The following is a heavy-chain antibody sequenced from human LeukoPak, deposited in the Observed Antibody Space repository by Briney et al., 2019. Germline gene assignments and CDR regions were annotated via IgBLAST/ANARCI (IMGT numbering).Heavy chain of an antibody. V-gene: IGHV1-8*01. CDR1: GYTFTSYD. D-gene: IGHD6-13*01. CDR2: MNPNSGNT. Sequence: ASVKVSCKTSGYTFTSYDINWVRQATGRGLEWMGWMNPNSGNTGYAQKFQGRVTMTRNTSISTAYMELSSLKSEDTAVYYCARIRRVSRNFDYWGQGTLVTVSS. J-gene: IGHJ4*02. CDR3: ARIRRVSRNFDY.